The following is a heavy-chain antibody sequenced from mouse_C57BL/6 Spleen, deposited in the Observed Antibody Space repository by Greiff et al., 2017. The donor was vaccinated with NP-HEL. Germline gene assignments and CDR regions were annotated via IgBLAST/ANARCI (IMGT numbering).Heavy chain of an antibody. CDR1: GYAFSSSW. J-gene: IGHJ3*01. V-gene: IGHV1-82*01. Sequence: VQLQQSGPELVKPGASVKISCKASGYAFSSSWMNWVKQRPGKGLEWIGRIYPGDGDTNYNGKFKGKATLTADKSSSTAYMQLSSLPSEDSAVYVCARGFCFAYWGQGTLVTVSA. CDR3: ARGFCFAY. CDR2: IYPGDGDT.